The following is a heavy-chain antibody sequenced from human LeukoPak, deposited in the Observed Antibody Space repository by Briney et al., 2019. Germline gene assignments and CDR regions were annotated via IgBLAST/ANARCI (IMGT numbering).Heavy chain of an antibody. V-gene: IGHV3-23*01. J-gene: IGHJ4*02. CDR2: ISGSGGST. CDR1: GFTFSSYD. Sequence: GGSLRLSCAASGFTFSSYDMSWVRQAPGKGLEWVSAISGSGGSTYYADSVKGRFTISRDNSKNTLYLQMNTLRAEDTAVYYCAKDLGYYYGSGSYLHYWGQGTLVTVSS. CDR3: AKDLGYYYGSGSYLHY. D-gene: IGHD3-10*01.